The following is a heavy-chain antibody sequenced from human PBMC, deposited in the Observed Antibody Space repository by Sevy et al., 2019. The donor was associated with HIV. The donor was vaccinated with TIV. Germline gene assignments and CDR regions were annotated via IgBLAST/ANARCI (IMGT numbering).Heavy chain of an antibody. Sequence: GGSLRLSCAASEFSFSRYAMHWVRQPPGKGLEWVALISHDGSNKYYAVSVKGRFSISRDNSKNTMSLQMNSLRAEDTALYYCAKSATGIVGVSYYYYGFDVRGQGTTVTVSS. V-gene: IGHV3-30-3*02. CDR1: EFSFSRYA. J-gene: IGHJ6*02. D-gene: IGHD1-26*01. CDR2: ISHDGSNK. CDR3: AKSATGIVGVSYYYYGFDV.